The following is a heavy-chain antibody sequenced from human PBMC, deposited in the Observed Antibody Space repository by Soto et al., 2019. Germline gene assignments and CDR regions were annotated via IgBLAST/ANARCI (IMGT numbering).Heavy chain of an antibody. CDR2: IMPMFGRA. D-gene: IGHD6-19*01. CDR3: ASWLKEAGIGGNDYSGMDV. CDR1: GGTFSNYA. Sequence: QVQLVQSGAEVKKPGSSVKVSCKASGGTFSNYALSWVRQAPGQGLEWMGGIMPMFGRADYAPKFQGRVTITADESTSTAHMDMSSMRSEDTAVYYCASWLKEAGIGGNDYSGMDVWGQGTTVTVSS. V-gene: IGHV1-69*12. J-gene: IGHJ6*02.